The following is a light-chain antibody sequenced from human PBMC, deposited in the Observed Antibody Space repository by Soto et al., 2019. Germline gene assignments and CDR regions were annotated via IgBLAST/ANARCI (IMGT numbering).Light chain of an antibody. CDR1: ESIARH. V-gene: IGKV1-39*01. CDR2: DAS. Sequence: DIQMTQSPSSLSASVGDRVTITCRARESIARHLNWYQQKPGKAPKLLISDASSLQNGVPTRFRGDGSVTDFNLTISNLQPDYFATYYCQQTYSTLSITCGQGTRLEIK. J-gene: IGKJ5*01. CDR3: QQTYSTLSIT.